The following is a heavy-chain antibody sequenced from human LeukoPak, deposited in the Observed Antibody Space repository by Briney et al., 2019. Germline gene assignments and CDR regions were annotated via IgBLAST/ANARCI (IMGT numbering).Heavy chain of an antibody. CDR2: ISSSSTYI. J-gene: IGHJ4*02. V-gene: IGHV3-21*01. D-gene: IGHD2-2*01. Sequence: GGSLRLSCAASGFTFTTYSMNWVRQAPGKGLEWVSSISSSSTYIYYADSVKGRFTISRDNAKNSLYLQMNSLRAEDTAVYYCAKGYCRSTSCRFDCWGQGTLVTVSS. CDR3: AKGYCRSTSCRFDC. CDR1: GFTFTTYS.